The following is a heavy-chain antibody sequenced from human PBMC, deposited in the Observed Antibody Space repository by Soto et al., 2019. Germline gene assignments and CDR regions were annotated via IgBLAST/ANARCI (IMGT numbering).Heavy chain of an antibody. D-gene: IGHD6-25*01. CDR3: ARGTQRYGMDV. CDR2: TRPNNGNT. Sequence: QIQLVQSGAEVKKPGASVKVSCKASGYTFSIYGINWVRQAPGQGLEWMGWTRPNNGNTKYAQNLQGRVTMTTDTSTSTANMELRSLRPDDTAVYYCARGTQRYGMDVWGQGTTVTVSS. CDR1: GYTFSIYG. J-gene: IGHJ6*02. V-gene: IGHV1-18*01.